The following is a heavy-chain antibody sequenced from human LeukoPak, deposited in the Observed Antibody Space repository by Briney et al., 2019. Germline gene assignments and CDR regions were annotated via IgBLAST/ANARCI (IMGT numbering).Heavy chain of an antibody. J-gene: IGHJ4*02. D-gene: IGHD3-10*01. CDR2: LSWNGATV. CDR1: GFTFDDYA. V-gene: IGHV3-9*01. CDR3: AKDIGIALRGATFEN. Sequence: GGSLRLSCAASGFTFDDYAMHWVRYAPGKGLERVSGLSWNGATVGYADSVKGRFTISIDNTKNSLYLQMSSLKTEDTALYYCAKDIGIALRGATFENWGQGTLVTVST.